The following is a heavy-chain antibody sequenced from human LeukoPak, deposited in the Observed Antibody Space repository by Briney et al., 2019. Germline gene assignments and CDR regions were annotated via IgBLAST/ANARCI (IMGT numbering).Heavy chain of an antibody. CDR2: IYYSGST. V-gene: IGHV4-31*03. CDR3: ARGDSSPGDMDV. CDR1: GGSISSGGYY. J-gene: IGHJ6*03. D-gene: IGHD6-13*01. Sequence: SQTLSLTCTVSGGSISSGGYYWSWIRQHPGKGLEWIGYIYYSGSTYYNPSLKSRVTISVDTSKNQFSLKLSSVTAADTAVYYCARGDSSPGDMDVWGKGTTVTVSS.